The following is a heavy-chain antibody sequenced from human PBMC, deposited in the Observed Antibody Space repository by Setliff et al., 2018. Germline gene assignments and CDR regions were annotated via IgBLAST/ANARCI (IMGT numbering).Heavy chain of an antibody. CDR3: ARGRGVDTAMVYFDY. V-gene: IGHV3-21*01. CDR1: GFTFSRYS. J-gene: IGHJ4*02. CDR2: ISKSSSYI. Sequence: PGGSLRLSCAASGFTFSRYSMTWVRQAPGKGLEWVSSISKSSSYIYYADSVKGRFTISRDNAKNSLYLQMNSLRAEDTAVYYCARGRGVDTAMVYFDYRGQGTLVTVSS. D-gene: IGHD5-18*01.